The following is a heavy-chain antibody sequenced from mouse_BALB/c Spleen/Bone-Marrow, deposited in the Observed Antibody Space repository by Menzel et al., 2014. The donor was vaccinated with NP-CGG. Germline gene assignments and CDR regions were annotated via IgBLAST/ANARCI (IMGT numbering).Heavy chain of an antibody. J-gene: IGHJ2*01. V-gene: IGHV5-6-5*01. CDR3: ARAPQLLYYFDY. Sequence: DVKLVESGGGLVKPGGSLKLSCAASGFTFSTYAMSWVRQTPEKRLEWVASISNGGSTYHQDSVKGRFTISRDNARDILYLQMSSLRSEDTAMYYCARAPQLLYYFDYWGQGTTLTVSS. CDR1: GFTFSTYA. CDR2: ISNGGST. D-gene: IGHD4-1*02.